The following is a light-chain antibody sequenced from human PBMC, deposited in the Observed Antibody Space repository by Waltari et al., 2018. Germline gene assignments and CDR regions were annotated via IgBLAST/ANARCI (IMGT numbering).Light chain of an antibody. J-gene: IGKJ5*01. V-gene: IGKV1-33*01. CDR2: DVS. CDR3: QQYDSLTLLT. Sequence: DIEMTPSPSSLSASVGEQVTITCRASQDISNHLSWFQQKQGKAPKQLIYDVSKVETGGASRFSGGGSRADFTLIINDVQPEDVATYYCQQYDSLTLLTFGQGTRLE. CDR1: QDISNH.